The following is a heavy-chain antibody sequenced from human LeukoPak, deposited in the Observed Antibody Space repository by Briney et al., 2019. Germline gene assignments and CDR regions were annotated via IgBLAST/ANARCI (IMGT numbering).Heavy chain of an antibody. CDR1: GGSISSYY. D-gene: IGHD3-3*01. CDR2: INHSGST. CDR3: ASGFWSGYGGIDY. Sequence: PSETLSLTCTVSGGSISSYYWSWIRQPPGKGLEWIGEINHSGSTNYNPSLKSRVTISVDTSKNQFSLKLSSVTAADTAVYYCASGFWSGYGGIDYWGQGTLVTVSS. V-gene: IGHV4-34*01. J-gene: IGHJ4*02.